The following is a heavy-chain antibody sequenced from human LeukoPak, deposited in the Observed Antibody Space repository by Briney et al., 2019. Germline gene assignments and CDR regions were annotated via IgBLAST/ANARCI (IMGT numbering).Heavy chain of an antibody. Sequence: PGGSLRLSCAASGFTFSSYGMHWVRQAPGKGLEWVAFIRYDGSNKYYADSVKGRFTISRDNSKNTLYLQMNSLRAEDTAVYYCASPLHRDDDAFDIWGQGTMVTVSS. J-gene: IGHJ3*02. CDR1: GFTFSSYG. CDR3: ASPLHRDDDAFDI. CDR2: IRYDGSNK. V-gene: IGHV3-30*02.